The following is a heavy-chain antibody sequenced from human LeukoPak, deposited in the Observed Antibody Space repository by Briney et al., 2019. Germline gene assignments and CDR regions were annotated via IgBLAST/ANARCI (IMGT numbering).Heavy chain of an antibody. CDR1: GGSISSGDYY. Sequence: SQTLSLTCTVSGGSISSGDYYWSWIRQPPGKGLEWIGYIYYSGSTYYNPSLKSRVTISVDTSKNQFSLKLSSVTAADTAVYYCARAGDYAWGSYRSWGQGTLVTVSS. CDR3: ARAGDYAWGSYRS. V-gene: IGHV4-30-4*08. CDR2: IYYSGST. D-gene: IGHD3-16*02. J-gene: IGHJ5*02.